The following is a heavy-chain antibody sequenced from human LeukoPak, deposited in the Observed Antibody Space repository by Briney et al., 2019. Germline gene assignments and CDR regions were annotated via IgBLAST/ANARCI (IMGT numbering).Heavy chain of an antibody. CDR1: GGSISSYY. Sequence: PSETLSLTCTVSGGSISSYYLSWIRQPPGKGLEWIGYIYYSGSTNYNPSLKSRVTISVDPSKNQLFLRLTSVTAADTAVYYCARLGYSSSWLAVDYWGQGTLVTVSS. V-gene: IGHV4-59*08. CDR3: ARLGYSSSWLAVDY. D-gene: IGHD6-13*01. CDR2: IYYSGST. J-gene: IGHJ4*02.